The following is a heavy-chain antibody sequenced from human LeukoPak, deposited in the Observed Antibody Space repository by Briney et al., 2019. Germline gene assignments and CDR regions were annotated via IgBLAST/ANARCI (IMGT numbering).Heavy chain of an antibody. CDR1: GFTFSNYW. J-gene: IGHJ5*02. Sequence: GGSLRLSCVASGFTFSNYWMHWVRQPPGKGLMWVSRIYVDGRTTNYADSVKGRFTISRDNAKNTVYLEMNSLSVEDTATYYCIRDFRSADLWGQGTLVTVSS. V-gene: IGHV3-74*01. CDR3: IRDFRSADL. CDR2: IYVDGRTT.